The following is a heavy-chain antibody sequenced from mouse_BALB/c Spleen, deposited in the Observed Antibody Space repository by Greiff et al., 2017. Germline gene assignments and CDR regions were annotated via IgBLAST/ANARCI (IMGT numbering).Heavy chain of an antibody. CDR3: ARISTMITTGLAY. V-gene: IGHV1-7*01. CDR2: INPSTGYT. Sequence: QVQLKESGAELAKPGASVKMSCKASGYTFTSYWMHWVKQRPGQGLEWIGYINPSTGYTEYNQKFKDKATLTADKSSSTAYMQLSSLTSEDSAVYYCARISTMITTGLAYWGQGTLVTVSA. J-gene: IGHJ3*01. D-gene: IGHD2-4*01. CDR1: GYTFTSYW.